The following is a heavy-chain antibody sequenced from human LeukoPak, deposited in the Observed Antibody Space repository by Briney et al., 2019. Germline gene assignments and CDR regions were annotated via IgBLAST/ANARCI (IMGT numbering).Heavy chain of an antibody. CDR3: ASGSGSYRTPYYYMDV. D-gene: IGHD3-10*01. Sequence: GGSLRLSCAASGFTVSSNYMSWVRQAPGKGLEWVSVIYSGGSTYYADSVKGRFTISRDNSKNTLYLQMNSLRAEDTAVYCCASGSGSYRTPYYYMDVWGTGTTVTVSS. V-gene: IGHV3-53*01. CDR1: GFTVSSNY. J-gene: IGHJ6*03. CDR2: IYSGGST.